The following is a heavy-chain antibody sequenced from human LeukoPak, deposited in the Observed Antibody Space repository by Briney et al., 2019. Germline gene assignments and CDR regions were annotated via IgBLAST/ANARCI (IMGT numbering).Heavy chain of an antibody. Sequence: SQTLSLTCTVSGGSISSGSYYWSWIRQPAGKGLEWIGRIYTSGSTNYSPSLKSRVTISVDTSKNQFSLKLSSVTAADTAVYYCAREGYSGYDYVPFFDYWGQGTLVTVSS. V-gene: IGHV4-61*02. CDR2: IYTSGST. D-gene: IGHD5-12*01. CDR3: AREGYSGYDYVPFFDY. CDR1: GGSISSGSYY. J-gene: IGHJ4*02.